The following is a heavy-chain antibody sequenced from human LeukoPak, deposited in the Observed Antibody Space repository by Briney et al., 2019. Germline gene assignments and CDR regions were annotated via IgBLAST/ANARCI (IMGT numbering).Heavy chain of an antibody. Sequence: PSETLSLTCTVSGESISGFYWTWIRQPPGKGLEWIGYIYYSGSTNYNPSLKSRVTIPVDTSKNQFSLKLSSVTAADTAVYYCARGVVIAPQTFDYWGQGTLATVSS. D-gene: IGHD2-21*01. CDR1: GESISGFY. CDR3: ARGVVIAPQTFDY. CDR2: IYYSGST. V-gene: IGHV4-59*01. J-gene: IGHJ4*02.